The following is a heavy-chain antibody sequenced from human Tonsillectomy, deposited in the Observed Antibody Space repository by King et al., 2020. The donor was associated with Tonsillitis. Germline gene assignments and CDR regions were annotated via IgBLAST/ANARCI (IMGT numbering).Heavy chain of an antibody. V-gene: IGHV3-33*01. CDR1: GFTFSSYG. Sequence: QVQLVESGGGVVQPGRSLRLSCAASGFTFSSYGMHWVRQAPGKGLEWVAVIWYDGSNKYYADSVKGRFTISRDNSKNTLYLQMNSLRAEDTAVYYCARDRLIWAVYYYYGMDVWGQGTTVTVSS. CDR2: IWYDGSNK. D-gene: IGHD3-16*01. J-gene: IGHJ6*02. CDR3: ARDRLIWAVYYYYGMDV.